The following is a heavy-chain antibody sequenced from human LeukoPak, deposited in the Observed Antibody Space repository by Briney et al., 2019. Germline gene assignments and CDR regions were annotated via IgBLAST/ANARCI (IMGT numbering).Heavy chain of an antibody. D-gene: IGHD1-26*01. V-gene: IGHV4-38-2*02. CDR2: IYHSGST. Sequence: SETLSLTCTVSGYSISSGYYWGWIRQPPGKGLEWIGSIYHSGSTYYNPSLKSRVTISVDTSKNQFSLKLSSVTAADTAVYYCARRRSGSYRGYYFDYWGQGTLVTVSS. J-gene: IGHJ4*02. CDR3: ARRRSGSYRGYYFDY. CDR1: GYSISSGYY.